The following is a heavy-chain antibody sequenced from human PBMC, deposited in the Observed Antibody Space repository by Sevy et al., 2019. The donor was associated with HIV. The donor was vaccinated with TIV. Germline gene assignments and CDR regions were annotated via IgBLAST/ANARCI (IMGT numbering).Heavy chain of an antibody. J-gene: IGHJ3*02. CDR2: ISSSGTTYI. CDR1: GFIFSYYS. V-gene: IGHV3-21*01. D-gene: IGHD6-13*01. Sequence: GGSLRLSCAASGFIFSYYSMTWVRQAPGKGLEWVSSISSSGTTYIHYADSVKGRFTISRDNAKNSLYLQMNSLRAEDTAVYYCAREGPYSNTWYEDAFDIWGQGTMVTVSS. CDR3: AREGPYSNTWYEDAFDI.